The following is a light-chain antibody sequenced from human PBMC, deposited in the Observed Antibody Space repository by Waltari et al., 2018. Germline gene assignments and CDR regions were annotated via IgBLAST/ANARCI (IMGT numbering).Light chain of an antibody. V-gene: IGLV2-14*03. CDR1: SSDVGFYNY. CDR2: DGS. J-gene: IGLJ1*01. CDR3: SSETSSSTLYV. Sequence: QSALTQPASVSGSPGQSIPLPCTGTSSDVGFYNYVAWYQQHPGKAPKLMIYDGSNRPSWVSNRFSGSKSGNTASLTVSGLQAEDEAEYYCSSETSSSTLYVFGTGTKVTVL.